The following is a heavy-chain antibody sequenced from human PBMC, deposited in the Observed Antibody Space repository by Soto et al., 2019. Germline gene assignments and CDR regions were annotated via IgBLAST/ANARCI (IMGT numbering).Heavy chain of an antibody. CDR3: ATSIAVAPFFDY. CDR2: ISYDGSNK. V-gene: IGHV3-30-3*01. Sequence: PGGSLRLSCAASGFTFSSYAMHWVRQAPGKGLEWVAVISYDGSNKYYAESVKGRFTISRDNSKNTLYLQMNSLRAEDTAVYYCATSIAVAPFFDYWGQGTLVTVSS. D-gene: IGHD6-19*01. J-gene: IGHJ4*02. CDR1: GFTFSSYA.